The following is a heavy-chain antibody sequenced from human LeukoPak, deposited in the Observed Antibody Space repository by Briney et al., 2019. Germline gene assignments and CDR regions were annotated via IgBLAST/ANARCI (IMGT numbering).Heavy chain of an antibody. Sequence: PSETLSLTCTVSGGSISSYYWSWIRQPPGKGLEWIGYIYYSGNTNYNPSLKSRVSISVDTSKNQFSLKLSSVTAADTAVYYCATAPGIAVAGGDYWGQGTLVTVSS. CDR2: IYYSGNT. J-gene: IGHJ4*02. D-gene: IGHD6-19*01. V-gene: IGHV4-59*08. CDR1: GGSISSYY. CDR3: ATAPGIAVAGGDY.